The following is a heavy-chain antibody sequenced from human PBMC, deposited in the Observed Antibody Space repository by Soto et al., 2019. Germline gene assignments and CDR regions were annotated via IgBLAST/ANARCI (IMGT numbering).Heavy chain of an antibody. D-gene: IGHD3-22*01. CDR2: IYHSGST. J-gene: IGHJ4*02. V-gene: IGHV4-4*02. CDR1: GGSISSSNW. CDR3: ASFYYYDSSGYLFDY. Sequence: SETLSLTCAVSGGSISSSNWWSWVRQPPGKGLEWIGEIYHSGSTNYNPSLKSRVTISVDKSKNQFSLKLSSVTAADTAVYYCASFYYYDSSGYLFDYWGQGTLVTVSS.